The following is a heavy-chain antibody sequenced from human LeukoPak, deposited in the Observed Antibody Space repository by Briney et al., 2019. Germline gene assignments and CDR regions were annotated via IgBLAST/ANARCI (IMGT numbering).Heavy chain of an antibody. CDR2: IYYSGST. J-gene: IGHJ4*02. CDR3: ARSGNYGGAY. D-gene: IGHD4-17*01. Sequence: SETLSLTCNVSGGSISSINYYWSWIRQHPGKGLEWIAYIYYSGSTSYNPSLKSRVTISVDTSKNQFSLKLSSVTAADTAVYYCARSGNYGGAYWGPGTLVTVPS. CDR1: GGSISSINYY. V-gene: IGHV4-31*03.